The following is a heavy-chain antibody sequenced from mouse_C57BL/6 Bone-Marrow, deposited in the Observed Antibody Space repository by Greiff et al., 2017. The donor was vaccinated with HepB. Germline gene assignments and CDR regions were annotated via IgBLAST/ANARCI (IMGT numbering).Heavy chain of an antibody. CDR2: IYPRSGNT. CDR3: ARTIYYDYGPWFAY. CDR1: GYTFTSYG. Sequence: VQLVESGAELARPGASVKLSCKASGYTFTSYGISWVKQRTGQGLEWIGEIYPRSGNTYYNEKFKGKATLTADKSSSTAYMELRSLTSEDSAVYFCARTIYYDYGPWFAYWGQGTLVTVSA. V-gene: IGHV1-81*01. J-gene: IGHJ3*01. D-gene: IGHD2-4*01.